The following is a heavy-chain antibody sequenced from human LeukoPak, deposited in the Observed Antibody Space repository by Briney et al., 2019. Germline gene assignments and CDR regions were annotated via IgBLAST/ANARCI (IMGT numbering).Heavy chain of an antibody. CDR1: GVSISSYY. Sequence: SETLSLTCTVSGVSISSYYWTRIRQPPGKGLEWIGYISSSGNTDYNPSLKSRVTISVDTSKNHLSLRLSSVTAADTALYFCARALSGYYFDYWGQGILVTVSS. CDR3: ARALSGYYFDY. CDR2: ISSSGNT. D-gene: IGHD3-3*01. J-gene: IGHJ4*02. V-gene: IGHV4-59*01.